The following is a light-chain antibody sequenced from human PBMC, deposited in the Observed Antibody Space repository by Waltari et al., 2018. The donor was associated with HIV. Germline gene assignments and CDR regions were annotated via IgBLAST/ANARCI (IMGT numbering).Light chain of an antibody. CDR1: SSNIGTTD. Sequence: QTVLTQPPSASGTPGQRATIPCSRSSSNIGTTDVSWHQHRPGTAPKLLIFTNKQRPSWVPDRFSASKSGASASLAIRARQSGDGADYYCAAWDGSLRGGVFGGGTKLTV. J-gene: IGLJ3*02. V-gene: IGLV1-47*01. CDR3: AAWDGSLRGGV. CDR2: TNK.